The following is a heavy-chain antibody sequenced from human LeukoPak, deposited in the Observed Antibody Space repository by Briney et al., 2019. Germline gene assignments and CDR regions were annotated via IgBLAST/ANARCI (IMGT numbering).Heavy chain of an antibody. CDR1: GYTFTSYD. J-gene: IGHJ4*02. CDR2: IIPIFGTA. Sequence: SVKVSCKASGYTFTSYDINWVRQATGQGLEWMGGIIPIFGTANYAQKFQGRVTITADESTSTAYMELSSLRSEDTAVYYCARGEGRLWFGESFDYWGQGTLVTVSS. D-gene: IGHD3-10*01. V-gene: IGHV1-69*13. CDR3: ARGEGRLWFGESFDY.